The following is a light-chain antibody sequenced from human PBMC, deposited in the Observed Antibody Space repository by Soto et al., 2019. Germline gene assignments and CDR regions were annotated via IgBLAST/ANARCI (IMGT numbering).Light chain of an antibody. CDR1: QSVSSY. Sequence: EIVLTQSPASLCLSPVERATVSCRASQSVSSYLAWYQQKPGQAPRLLIYDASNRAAGVPGRFSGSGSGTDFTLTITRLEPEDFAFYYCHQRQRWPRTFGQGTTVDIK. J-gene: IGKJ1*01. CDR3: HQRQRWPRT. V-gene: IGKV3-11*01. CDR2: DAS.